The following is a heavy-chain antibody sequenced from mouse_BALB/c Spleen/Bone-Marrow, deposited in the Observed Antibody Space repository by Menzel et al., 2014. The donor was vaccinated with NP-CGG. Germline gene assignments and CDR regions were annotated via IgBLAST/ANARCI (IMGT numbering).Heavy chain of an antibody. CDR2: ISSGGSYT. Sequence: EVQVVESGGDLVKPGGSLKLSCAASGFTFSTYGMSWVRQTPDKRLEWVATISSGGSYTYYPDNVKGRFTISRDNAKNTLYLQMSSLKSEDTAMYYCARQGGYFDYWGQGTTLTVSS. V-gene: IGHV5-6*01. CDR1: GFTFSTYG. CDR3: ARQGGYFDY. J-gene: IGHJ2*01.